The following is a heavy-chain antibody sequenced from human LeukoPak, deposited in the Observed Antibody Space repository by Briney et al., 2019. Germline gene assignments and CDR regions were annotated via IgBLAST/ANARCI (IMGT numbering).Heavy chain of an antibody. CDR3: VSFYETY. Sequence: GGSLRLSCAASGFTFSSYWMHWVRQAPGKGLEWVAVIAYDGSNIYYADSVKGRFTISRDNSKNTLYLQMNSLRAEDTAVYYCVSFYETYWGRGTLVTVS. D-gene: IGHD2/OR15-2a*01. CDR1: GFTFSSYW. CDR2: IAYDGSNI. J-gene: IGHJ4*02. V-gene: IGHV3-30*03.